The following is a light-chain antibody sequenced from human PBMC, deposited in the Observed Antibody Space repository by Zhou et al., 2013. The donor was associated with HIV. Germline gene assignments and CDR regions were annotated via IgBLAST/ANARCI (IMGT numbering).Light chain of an antibody. V-gene: IGKV1-33*01. CDR1: HDINKN. J-gene: IGKJ3*01. CDR3: QQYDNLPFT. Sequence: DIQLTQSPSFLSASVGDRVSITCQASHDINKNLNWYQQKPGKAPKLLIYDASNLETGVPSRFSGSGSGTDFTFTISSLQPEDIATYYCQQYDNLPFTFGPGTKVDIK. CDR2: DAS.